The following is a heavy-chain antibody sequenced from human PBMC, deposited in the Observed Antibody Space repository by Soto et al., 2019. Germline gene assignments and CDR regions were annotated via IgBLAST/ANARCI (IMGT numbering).Heavy chain of an antibody. Sequence: VGSRTLSCAASGSTFSNYAMSWVRQAPGKGLGWVASVGNAGRDTYHTDSVKGRFSISRDNSRNTQSLQMTSLTGEKTADYYCAKDRRNGNSLSDPFDIWGQGTMVTVSS. D-gene: IGHD4-17*01. V-gene: IGHV3-23*01. CDR1: GSTFSNYA. J-gene: IGHJ3*02. CDR3: AKDRRNGNSLSDPFDI. CDR2: VGNAGRDT.